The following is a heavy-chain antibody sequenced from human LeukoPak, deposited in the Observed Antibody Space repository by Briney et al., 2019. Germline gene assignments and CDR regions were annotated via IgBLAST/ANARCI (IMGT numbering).Heavy chain of an antibody. J-gene: IGHJ6*02. V-gene: IGHV1-2*02. CDR2: INPNSGGT. D-gene: IGHD3-3*01. CDR3: ARNPYYDFWSGYVPYYYYYGMDV. Sequence: ASVKVSCKASGYTFTGYYMHWVRQAPGQGLEWMGWINPNSGGTNYAQKFQGRVTMTRDTSISTAYMELSRLRSDDTAVYYCARNPYYDFWSGYVPYYYYYGMDVWGQGTTVTVSS. CDR1: GYTFTGYY.